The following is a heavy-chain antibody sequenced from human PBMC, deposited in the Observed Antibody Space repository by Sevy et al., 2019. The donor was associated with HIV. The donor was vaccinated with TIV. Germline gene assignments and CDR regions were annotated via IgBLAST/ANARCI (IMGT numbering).Heavy chain of an antibody. D-gene: IGHD4-4*01. CDR1: GFTFNTHA. CDR3: TRDSGYDPNYVLGHY. CDR2: ISYAGSAT. V-gene: IGHV3-30*04. Sequence: GGSLRLSCAASGFTFNTHAMHWVRQAPGKGLEWVAVISYAGSATYYTDSVKGRFTISRDNSKNKLYLEMTSLRVEDTAVYYCTRDSGYDPNYVLGHYWGQGTPVTVSS. J-gene: IGHJ4*02.